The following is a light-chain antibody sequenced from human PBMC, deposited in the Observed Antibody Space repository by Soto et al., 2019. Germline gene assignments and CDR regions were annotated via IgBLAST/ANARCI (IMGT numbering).Light chain of an antibody. Sequence: SALTQPPSASGSPGQSVTISCTGTSSDVGGYNYVSWHQQYPGKAPKLMIYEVSKRPSGVPDRFSGSKSGNTASLTVSGLQAEDEADYYCSSFAGSTSYVFGTGTKLTVL. CDR3: SSFAGSTSYV. V-gene: IGLV2-8*01. CDR1: SSDVGGYNY. CDR2: EVS. J-gene: IGLJ1*01.